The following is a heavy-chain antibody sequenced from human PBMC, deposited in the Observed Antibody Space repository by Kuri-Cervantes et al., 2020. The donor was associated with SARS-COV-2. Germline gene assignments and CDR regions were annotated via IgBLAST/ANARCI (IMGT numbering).Heavy chain of an antibody. V-gene: IGHV1-18*04. CDR2: IGTNNGNK. CDR1: GYIFTGYY. D-gene: IGHD2-2*01. J-gene: IGHJ6*02. Sequence: ASVQVSCKASGYIFTGYYIHWVRQAAGQGLEWMGWIGTNNGNKTYAQKFQGRVTMTTDTSTNTAPIELTSLRSDDTAVYYCARKGVVVPTPVDYYYAMDVWGQGTTVTVSS. CDR3: ARKGVVVPTPVDYYYAMDV.